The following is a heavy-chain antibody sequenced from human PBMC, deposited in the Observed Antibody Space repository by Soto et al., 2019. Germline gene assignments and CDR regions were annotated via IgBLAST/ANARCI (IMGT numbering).Heavy chain of an antibody. CDR3: AKSGAVLRFLEWSGNFYYYYYGMDV. J-gene: IGHJ6*02. D-gene: IGHD3-3*01. CDR1: GFTFSSYA. V-gene: IGHV3-23*01. Sequence: LRLSCAASGFTFSSYAMSWVRQAPGKGLEWVSAISGSGGSTYYADSVKGRFTISRDNSKNTLYLQMNSLRAEDTAVYYCAKSGAVLRFLEWSGNFYYYYYGMDVWGQGTTVTVSS. CDR2: ISGSGGST.